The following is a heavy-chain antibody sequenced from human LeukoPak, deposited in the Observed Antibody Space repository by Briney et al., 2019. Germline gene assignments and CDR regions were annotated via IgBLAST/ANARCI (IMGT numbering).Heavy chain of an antibody. CDR2: INHSGST. CDR1: GGSFSGYY. CDR3: ATIGYDSSGYYVAHYFDY. Sequence: PSETLSLTCAVYGGSFSGYYWSWIRQPPGKGLEWIGEINHSGSTNYNPSLKSRVTISVDTSKNQFSLKLSSVTAADTAVYYCATIGYDSSGYYVAHYFDYWGQGTLVTVSS. J-gene: IGHJ4*02. D-gene: IGHD3-22*01. V-gene: IGHV4-34*01.